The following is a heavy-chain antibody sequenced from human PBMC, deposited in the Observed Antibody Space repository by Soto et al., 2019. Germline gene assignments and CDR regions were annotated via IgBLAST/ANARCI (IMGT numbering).Heavy chain of an antibody. J-gene: IGHJ6*02. Sequence: SETLSLTCTVSGGSISSCGYYWSCIRQHPGKGLEWIGYIYHSGTTYYNPSLKSRVTISVDTSKNQFSLKLSSVTAADTAVYYCARGGRWQLVRLYYYGMDVWGQGTTVTVSS. D-gene: IGHD6-13*01. CDR2: IYHSGTT. V-gene: IGHV4-31*03. CDR3: ARGGRWQLVRLYYYGMDV. CDR1: GGSISSCGYY.